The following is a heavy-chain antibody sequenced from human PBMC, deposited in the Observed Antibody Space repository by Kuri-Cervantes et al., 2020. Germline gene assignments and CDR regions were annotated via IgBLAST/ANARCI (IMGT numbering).Heavy chain of an antibody. CDR2: SSSSSSTI. Sequence: LSLTCAASGFTFSDYYMRQIRQAPGKGLGWVSYSSSSSSTIYYADSVKGRFTVSRDNAKNSLYLQMNSLRAEDTAVYYCAREERSVVGHIDYWGQGTLVTVSS. CDR1: GFTFSDYY. J-gene: IGHJ4*01. V-gene: IGHV3-11*04. CDR3: AREERSVVGHIDY. D-gene: IGHD5/OR15-5a*01.